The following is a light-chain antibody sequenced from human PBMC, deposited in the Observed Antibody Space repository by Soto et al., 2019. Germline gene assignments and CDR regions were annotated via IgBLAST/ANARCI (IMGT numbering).Light chain of an antibody. CDR1: SSNIGSNY. CDR3: AAWDDSLSGLYV. CDR2: RNN. J-gene: IGLJ1*01. V-gene: IGLV1-47*01. Sequence: QSVLTQPPSAYGTPGRRVTISCSGSSSNIGSNYVYWYQQLPGTAPKLLIYRNNQRPSGVPDRFSGSKSGTSASLAISGLRSEDEADYYCAAWDDSLSGLYVFGTGTKVTVL.